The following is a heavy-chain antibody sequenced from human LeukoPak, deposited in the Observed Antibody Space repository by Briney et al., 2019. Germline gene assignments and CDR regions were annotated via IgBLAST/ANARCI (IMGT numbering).Heavy chain of an antibody. J-gene: IGHJ4*02. CDR2: ISGSGGST. CDR1: GFTFSSYA. Sequence: GGSLRLSCAASGFTFSSYAMSWVRQAPGKGLEWVSAISGSGGSTYYADSVKGQFTISRDNSKNTLYLQMNSLRAEDTAVYYCAKAGYYYDYYFDYWGQETLVTVSS. V-gene: IGHV3-23*01. CDR3: AKAGYYYDYYFDY. D-gene: IGHD3-22*01.